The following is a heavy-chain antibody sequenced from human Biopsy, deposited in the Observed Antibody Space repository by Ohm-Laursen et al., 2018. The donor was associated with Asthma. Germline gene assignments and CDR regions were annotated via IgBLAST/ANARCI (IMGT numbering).Heavy chain of an antibody. CDR1: GFSFSNFA. V-gene: IGHV3-30*01. CDR2: ISKDASTQ. CDR3: VRDGTDDAFDI. Sequence: SLRLSCSASGFSFSNFAIHWVRQAPGKGLEWVGVISKDASTQDYADSVKGRFTMARDNSKNTLDLQMNSLREEDTAVYYCVRDGTDDAFDIWGQGTVVGVSS. D-gene: IGHD1-1*01. J-gene: IGHJ3*02.